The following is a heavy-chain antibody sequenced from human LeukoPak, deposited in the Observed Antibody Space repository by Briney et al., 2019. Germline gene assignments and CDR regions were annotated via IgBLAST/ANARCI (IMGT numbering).Heavy chain of an antibody. V-gene: IGHV4-59*08. Sequence: SETLSLTCTVSGGSISSYYWGWIRQPPGKGLEWFGYIYYSGSPNYHPSLKSRITISVDTSKNQFSLKLSSLTAASTAIYFCARHIRSGSGGYENAFDIWGQGKMVTVSS. D-gene: IGHD5-12*01. CDR1: GGSISSYY. J-gene: IGHJ3*02. CDR2: IYYSGSP. CDR3: ARHIRSGSGGYENAFDI.